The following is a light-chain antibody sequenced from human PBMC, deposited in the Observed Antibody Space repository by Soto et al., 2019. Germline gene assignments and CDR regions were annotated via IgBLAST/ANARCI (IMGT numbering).Light chain of an antibody. Sequence: QSALTQPASVSGSPGQSITISCTGTSSDIGGYNSVSWYQHHPGKAPKFLIYEVSNRPSGVSNRFSGSKSGNTAFLTISGRQAEDEADYYCGSITSSSTSVFGTGTKLTVL. CDR3: GSITSSSTSV. CDR2: EVS. J-gene: IGLJ1*01. CDR1: SSDIGGYNS. V-gene: IGLV2-14*01.